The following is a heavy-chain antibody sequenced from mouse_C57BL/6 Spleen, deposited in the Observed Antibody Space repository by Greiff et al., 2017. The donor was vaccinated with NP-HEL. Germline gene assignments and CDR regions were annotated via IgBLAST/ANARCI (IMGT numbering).Heavy chain of an antibody. V-gene: IGHV3-6*01. Sequence: EVKLEESGPGLVKPSQSLSLTCSVTGYSITSGYYWNWIRQFPGNKLEWMGYISYDGSNNYNPSLKNRISITRDTSKNQFFLKLNSVTTEDTATYYCARGYPLYYFDYWGQGTTLTVSS. CDR1: GYSITSGYY. D-gene: IGHD2-2*01. CDR3: ARGYPLYYFDY. CDR2: ISYDGSN. J-gene: IGHJ2*01.